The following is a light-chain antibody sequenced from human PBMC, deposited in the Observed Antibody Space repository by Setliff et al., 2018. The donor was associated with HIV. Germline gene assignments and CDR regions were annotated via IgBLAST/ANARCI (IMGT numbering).Light chain of an antibody. CDR2: EVN. J-gene: IGLJ1*01. V-gene: IGLV2-23*02. CDR3: CSYAGTSYV. CDR1: SSDIGRYNF. Sequence: QSALTQPASVSGSPGQSITISCTGTSSDIGRYNFVSWFQQHAGKAPKLMIYEVNKRPSGVSNRFSGSKSGNTASLTISWLQAEGEADYYCCSYAGTSYVFGTGTKGTVL.